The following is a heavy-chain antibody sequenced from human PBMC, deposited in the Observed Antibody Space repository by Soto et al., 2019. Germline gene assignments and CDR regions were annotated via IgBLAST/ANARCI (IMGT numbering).Heavy chain of an antibody. Sequence: PSETLSLTCTVSGGSISSYYWSWIRQPPGKGLEWIGYIYYSGSTNYNPSLKSRVTISVDTSKNQFSLKLSSVTAADTAVYYCARVSQHIVVVTATHYYYYGMDVWGQGTTVTAP. CDR3: ARVSQHIVVVTATHYYYYGMDV. CDR1: GGSISSYY. D-gene: IGHD2-21*02. CDR2: IYYSGST. J-gene: IGHJ6*02. V-gene: IGHV4-59*01.